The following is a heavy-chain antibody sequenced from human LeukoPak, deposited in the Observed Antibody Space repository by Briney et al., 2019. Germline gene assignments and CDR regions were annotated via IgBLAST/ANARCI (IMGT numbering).Heavy chain of an antibody. CDR1: GGTFSSYA. CDR2: IIPIFGTA. D-gene: IGHD6-19*01. J-gene: IGHJ4*02. V-gene: IGHV1-69*06. CDR3: ARVEAVAAAFDY. Sequence: ASVKVSCKASGGTFSSYAISWVRQAPGQGLEWMGGIIPIFGTANYAQKFQGRVTIIADKSTSTAYMELSSLRSEDTAVYYCARVEAVAAAFDYWGQGTLVTVSS.